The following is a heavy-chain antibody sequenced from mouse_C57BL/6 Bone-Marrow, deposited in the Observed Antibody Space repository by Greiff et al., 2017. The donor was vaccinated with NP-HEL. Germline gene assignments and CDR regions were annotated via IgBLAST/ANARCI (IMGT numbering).Heavy chain of an antibody. CDR3: ARVGVWDYDYERFAY. D-gene: IGHD2-4*01. Sequence: EVQRVESGGGLVKPGGSLKLSCAASGFTFSSYAMSWVRQTPEKRLEWVATISDGGSYTYYPDNVKGRFTISRDNAKNNLYLQMSHLKSEDTAMYYCARVGVWDYDYERFAYWGQGTLVTVSA. V-gene: IGHV5-4*01. J-gene: IGHJ3*01. CDR2: ISDGGSYT. CDR1: GFTFSSYA.